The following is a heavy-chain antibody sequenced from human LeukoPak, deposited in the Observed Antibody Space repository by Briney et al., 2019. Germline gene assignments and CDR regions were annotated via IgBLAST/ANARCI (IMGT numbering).Heavy chain of an antibody. V-gene: IGHV1-24*01. D-gene: IGHD5-12*01. CDR2: FDPEDGET. CDR1: GYTLTDLS. J-gene: IGHJ2*01. CDR3: ATRSGYSGYDYGNWYFDL. Sequence: ASVKVSCKVSGYTLTDLSMHWVRQTPGKGLEWMGGFDPEDGETIYAQKFQGRVTMTEDTSTDTAYMELSSLRSEDTAVYYCATRSGYSGYDYGNWYFDLWDRGTLVTVSS.